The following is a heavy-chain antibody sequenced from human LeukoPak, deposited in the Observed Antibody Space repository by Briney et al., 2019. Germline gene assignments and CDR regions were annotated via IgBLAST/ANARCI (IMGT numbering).Heavy chain of an antibody. V-gene: IGHV4-4*09. CDR3: ARHYYGSGSYYWWGSDP. CDR1: GGSISSYY. J-gene: IGHJ5*02. Sequence: SETLSLTCTVSGGSISSYYWSWIRQPPGKGLEWIGYIYTSGSTNYNPSLKSRVTISVDTSKNQFSLKLSSVTAADTAVYYCARHYYGSGSYYWWGSDPWGQGTLVTVSS. CDR2: IYTSGST. D-gene: IGHD3-10*01.